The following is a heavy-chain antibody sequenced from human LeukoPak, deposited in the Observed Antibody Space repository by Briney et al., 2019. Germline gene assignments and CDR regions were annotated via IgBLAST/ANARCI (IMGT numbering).Heavy chain of an antibody. Sequence: PSETLSLTCTVSGGSISSYYWSWIRQPPGKGLEWIGYIYYSGSTNYNPSLKSRVTISVDTSKNQFSLKLSSVTAADTAVYYCARSYDILTGYFFIPAFDIWGQGTMVTVSS. D-gene: IGHD3-9*01. CDR1: GGSISSYY. CDR3: ARSYDILTGYFFIPAFDI. J-gene: IGHJ3*02. V-gene: IGHV4-59*01. CDR2: IYYSGST.